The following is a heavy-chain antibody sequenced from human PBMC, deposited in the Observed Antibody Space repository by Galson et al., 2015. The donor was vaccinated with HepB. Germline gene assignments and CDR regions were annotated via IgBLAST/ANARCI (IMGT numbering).Heavy chain of an antibody. V-gene: IGHV5-51*01. CDR3: ARHAQYYEFWSGYDSPPVNWFDP. J-gene: IGHJ5*02. CDR1: GYSFTSYW. CDR2: IYPGDSDT. D-gene: IGHD3-3*01. Sequence: QSGAEVKKPGESLKISFKGSGYSFTSYWIGWVRQMPGKGLEWMGIIYPGDSDTRYSPSFPGQVTISADKSSSTAYLQWSSLKASDTAMYYCARHAQYYEFWSGYDSPPVNWFDPWGQGTLVTVSS.